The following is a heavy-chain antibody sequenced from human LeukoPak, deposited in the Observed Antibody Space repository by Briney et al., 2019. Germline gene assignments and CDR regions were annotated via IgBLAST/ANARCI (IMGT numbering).Heavy chain of an antibody. CDR1: GGTFSSYP. V-gene: IGHV7-4-1*02. CDR2: INTNTGNP. J-gene: IGHJ3*02. CDR3: ARDLYYSSGWYTVTNDAFDI. D-gene: IGHD6-19*01. Sequence: GASVKVSCKASGGTFSSYPFTWVRQAPGQGLEWMGWINTNTGNPTYAQGFTGRFVFSLDTSVSTAYLQISSLKAEDTAVYYCARDLYYSSGWYTVTNDAFDIWGQGTMVTVSS.